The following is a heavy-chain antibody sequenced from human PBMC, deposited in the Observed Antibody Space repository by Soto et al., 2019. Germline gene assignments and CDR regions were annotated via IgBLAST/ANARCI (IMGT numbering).Heavy chain of an antibody. D-gene: IGHD6-19*01. CDR1: GGTIRSPDW. CDR2: IFQSGST. J-gene: IGHJ5*02. V-gene: IGHV4-4*02. Sequence: SETLSLTCGVSGGTIRSPDWWTWVRQPPGKGLEWIGEIFQSGSTNYTPSLESRVTISVDKSKNQFSLTLTSVTAADTAVYFCARGRGRYSSGWSWFDPWGQGGLVTVSS. CDR3: ARGRGRYSSGWSWFDP.